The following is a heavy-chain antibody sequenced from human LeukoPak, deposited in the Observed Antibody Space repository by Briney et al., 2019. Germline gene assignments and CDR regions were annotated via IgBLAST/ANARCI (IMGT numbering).Heavy chain of an antibody. D-gene: IGHD6-13*01. CDR2: ISGRGEAI. CDR3: ARGYSSSWYFNWFDP. CDR1: GFTFSNHN. V-gene: IGHV3-48*01. J-gene: IGHJ5*02. Sequence: GGSLRLSCAASGFTFSNHNMDWVRQAPGKGLEWISYISGRGEAIFYADSVQGRFTISRDNAKNSIYLQMNGLTAEDTAVYYCARGYSSSWYFNWFDPWGQGTLVTVSS.